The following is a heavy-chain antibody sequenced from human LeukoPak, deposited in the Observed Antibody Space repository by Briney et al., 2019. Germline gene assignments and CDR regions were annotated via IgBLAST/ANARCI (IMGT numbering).Heavy chain of an antibody. D-gene: IGHD3-22*01. V-gene: IGHV4-39*07. Sequence: SETLSLTCSVSGGSISSSSYYWGWIRQPPGKGLEWIGSIYYSGSTYYNPSLKSRVTISVDTSKNQFSLKLSSVTAADTAVYYCASLSRYYDSSDDAFDIWGQGTMVTVSS. CDR3: ASLSRYYDSSDDAFDI. J-gene: IGHJ3*02. CDR2: IYYSGST. CDR1: GGSISSSSYY.